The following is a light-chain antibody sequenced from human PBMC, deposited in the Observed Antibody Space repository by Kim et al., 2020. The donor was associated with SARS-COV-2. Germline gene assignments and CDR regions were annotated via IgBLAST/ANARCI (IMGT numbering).Light chain of an antibody. V-gene: IGLV2-14*03. Sequence: QSITISCTGTSSDVGGYNYVSWYQQHQGKAPKLMIYDVSNRPSGVSNRFSGSKSGNTASLTISGLQAEDEADYYCSSYTSSSTQVFGTGTKVTVL. J-gene: IGLJ1*01. CDR2: DVS. CDR3: SSYTSSSTQV. CDR1: SSDVGGYNY.